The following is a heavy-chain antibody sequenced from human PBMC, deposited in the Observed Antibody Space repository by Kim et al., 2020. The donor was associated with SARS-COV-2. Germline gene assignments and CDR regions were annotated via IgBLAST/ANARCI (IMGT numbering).Heavy chain of an antibody. CDR3: TRAAVVPAAILYYYYYMDV. CDR1: GFTFGDYA. V-gene: IGHV3-49*04. J-gene: IGHJ6*03. Sequence: GGSLRLSCTASGFTFGDYAMSWVRQAPGKGLEWVGFIRSKAYGGTTEYAASVKGRFTISRDDSKSIAYLQMNSLKTEDTAVYYCTRAAVVPAAILYYYYYMDVWGKGTTVTVSS. CDR2: IRSKAYGGTT. D-gene: IGHD2-2*01.